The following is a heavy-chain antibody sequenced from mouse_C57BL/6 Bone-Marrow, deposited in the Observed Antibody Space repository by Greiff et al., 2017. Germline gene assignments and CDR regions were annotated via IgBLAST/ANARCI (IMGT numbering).Heavy chain of an antibody. CDR3: AREAYYPYAMDY. D-gene: IGHD1-1*01. J-gene: IGHJ4*01. V-gene: IGHV1-19*01. CDR1: GYTFTDYY. CDR2: INPYNGGT. Sequence: EVQLQESGPVLVKPGASVKMSCKASGYTFTDYYMNWVKQSHGQSLEWIGDINPYNGGTSYNQKFKGKATLTVDKSSSTAYMELNSLTSEDSAVXYCAREAYYPYAMDYWGQGTSVTVSS.